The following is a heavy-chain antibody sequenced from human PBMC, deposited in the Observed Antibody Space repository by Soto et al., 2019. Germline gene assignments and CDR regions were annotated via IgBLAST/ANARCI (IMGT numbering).Heavy chain of an antibody. CDR1: GGSISSYY. CDR2: IYYSGST. J-gene: IGHJ6*02. D-gene: IGHD3-22*01. Sequence: QVQLQESRPGLVKPSETLSLTCTVSGGSISSYYWSWIRQPPGKGLEWIGYIYYSGSTNYNPSLKSRVTISVDTSKNQFSLKLSSVTAADTAVYYCARDPAETYYYDSSGYSIYYYGMDVWGQGTTVTVSS. CDR3: ARDPAETYYYDSSGYSIYYYGMDV. V-gene: IGHV4-59*01.